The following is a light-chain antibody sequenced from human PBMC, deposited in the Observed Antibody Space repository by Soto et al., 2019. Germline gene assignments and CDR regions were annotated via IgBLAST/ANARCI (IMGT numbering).Light chain of an antibody. Sequence: DIQMTQSPSTLSASVGDRATITCRASQSISSWLAWYQQKPGKAPKLLIYKASSLESGVPSRFSGSGSGTEFTLTISSLQPDDFATYYCQQYNSYSPWTFGQGTKV. V-gene: IGKV1-5*03. J-gene: IGKJ1*01. CDR2: KAS. CDR1: QSISSW. CDR3: QQYNSYSPWT.